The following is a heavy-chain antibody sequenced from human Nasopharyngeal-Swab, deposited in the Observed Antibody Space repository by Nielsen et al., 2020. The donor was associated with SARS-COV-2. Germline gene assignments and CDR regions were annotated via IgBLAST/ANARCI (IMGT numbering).Heavy chain of an antibody. CDR1: GYTFTSYY. CDR3: ARDLVAGYSGYDFRETFDY. J-gene: IGHJ4*02. Sequence: ASVKVSCKASGYTFTSYYMLWVRQAPGQGLEWMGIINPSGGSTSYAQKFQGRVTMTRDTSTSTVYMELSSLRSEDTAVYYCARDLVAGYSGYDFRETFDYWGQGTLVTVSS. CDR2: INPSGGST. V-gene: IGHV1-46*01. D-gene: IGHD5-12*01.